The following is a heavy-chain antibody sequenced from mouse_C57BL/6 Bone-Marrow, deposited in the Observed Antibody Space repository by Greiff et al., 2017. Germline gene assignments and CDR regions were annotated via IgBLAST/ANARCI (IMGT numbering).Heavy chain of an antibody. CDR1: GFTFSNYW. J-gene: IGHJ3*01. Sequence: EVKLVESGGGLVQPGGSMKLSCVASGFTFSNYWMNWVRQSPEQGLEWVAQIRLKSDNYATHYAESVKGRFTISREDSKSSVYLQINNLRAEDTGIYYCTGDGGVAYWGQGTLVTVPA. V-gene: IGHV6-3*01. CDR3: TGDGGVAY. D-gene: IGHD2-3*01. CDR2: IRLKSDNYAT.